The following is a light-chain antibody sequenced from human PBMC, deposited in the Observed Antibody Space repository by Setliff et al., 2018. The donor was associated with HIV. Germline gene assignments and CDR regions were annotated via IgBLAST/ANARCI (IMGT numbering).Light chain of an antibody. V-gene: IGLV1-44*01. Sequence: QSVLSQPPSASATPGQRVTISCSGSSSNIGVNVVNWYQHLPGTSPKLLIYNNYRRPSGVPDRFSGSKSGSSGSLAISGLQSEDEADYYCAVWDNGLKGYVFGTGTKVTVL. J-gene: IGLJ1*01. CDR1: SSNIGVNV. CDR3: AVWDNGLKGYV. CDR2: NNY.